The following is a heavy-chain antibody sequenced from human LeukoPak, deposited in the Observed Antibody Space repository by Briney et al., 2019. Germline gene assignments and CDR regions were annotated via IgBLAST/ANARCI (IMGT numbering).Heavy chain of an antibody. Sequence: GASVKASCKASGYTFTSYGITWVRPAPGQGLDGVGWINTYNANTNYAQKLQGRVTMTTDTSTSTAYMELRSLRSDDTAVYYCANGPSSGSCDYWGQGTLVTVSS. J-gene: IGHJ4*02. V-gene: IGHV1-18*04. D-gene: IGHD3-10*01. CDR2: INTYNANT. CDR1: GYTFTSYG. CDR3: ANGPSSGSCDY.